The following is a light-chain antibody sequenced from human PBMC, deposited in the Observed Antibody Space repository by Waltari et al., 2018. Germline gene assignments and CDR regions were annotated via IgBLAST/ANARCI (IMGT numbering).Light chain of an antibody. Sequence: DIVMTQSPVSLTVTPGEPASISCRSSQSLLDSNGYNYLDWYLQKPGQSRQVLIYVGSNRASGVPDRFSGSGSGTDFTLKISRVEAEDAGVYYCMEALQSVTFGQGTRLEIK. CDR2: VGS. CDR3: MEALQSVT. CDR1: QSLLDSNGYNY. J-gene: IGKJ5*01. V-gene: IGKV2-28*01.